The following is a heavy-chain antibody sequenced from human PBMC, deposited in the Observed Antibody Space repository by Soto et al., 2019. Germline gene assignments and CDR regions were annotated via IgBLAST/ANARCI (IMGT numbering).Heavy chain of an antibody. D-gene: IGHD6-19*01. Sequence: HPGGSLRLSCTGSGFPFSTYAINWVRQAPGKGLEWVSAISGSGGSTYYADSVKGRFTISRDNSKNTLYLQMNSLRAEDTAVYYCAKVTGYSSGCFDYWGQGTLVTVSS. CDR2: ISGSGGST. CDR1: GFPFSTYA. J-gene: IGHJ4*02. CDR3: AKVTGYSSGCFDY. V-gene: IGHV3-23*01.